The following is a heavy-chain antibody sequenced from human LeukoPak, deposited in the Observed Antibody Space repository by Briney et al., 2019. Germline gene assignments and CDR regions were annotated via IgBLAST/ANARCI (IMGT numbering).Heavy chain of an antibody. CDR2: VSYSGTT. CDR1: DGSISSYD. D-gene: IGHD6-19*01. V-gene: IGHV4-59*01. CDR3: ARFRSAVAGTYNYYYLDV. J-gene: IGHJ6*03. Sequence: SETLSLTCTVSDGSISSYDWSWIRLPPGKGLEYLGYVSYSGTTNYNPSLRSRLTISLDTAKNQISLMLSSVTAADTAVYYCARFRSAVAGTYNYYYLDVWGKGTTVTVSS.